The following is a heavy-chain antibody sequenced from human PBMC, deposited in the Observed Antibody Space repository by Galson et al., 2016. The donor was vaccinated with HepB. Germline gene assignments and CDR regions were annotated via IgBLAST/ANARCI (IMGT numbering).Heavy chain of an antibody. J-gene: IGHJ4*02. Sequence: SLRLSCAASGFTFSSYNMNWVRQAPGKGLEWVSSISSSGSYIYYADVVKGRFTISRDNAKNSLYLQMNSLRAEDTALYYCEKGSGSYGLGYFASWGQGTLVTVSS. CDR3: EKGSGSYGLGYFAS. V-gene: IGHV3-21*04. D-gene: IGHD3-10*01. CDR2: ISSSGSYI. CDR1: GFTFSSYN.